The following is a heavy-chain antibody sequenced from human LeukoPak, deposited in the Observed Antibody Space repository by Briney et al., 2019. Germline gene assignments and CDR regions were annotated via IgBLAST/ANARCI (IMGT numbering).Heavy chain of an antibody. D-gene: IGHD1-26*01. Sequence: SETLSLTCTVSGGSISSSSYYWGWIRQPPGKGLEWIGSIYYSGGTYYNPSLRSRLTISVDTSKNQFSLNLSSVTAADTAVYYCARHGSGPVGATNYWSQGTLVTVSS. J-gene: IGHJ4*02. V-gene: IGHV4-39*01. CDR2: IYYSGGT. CDR3: ARHGSGPVGATNY. CDR1: GGSISSSSYY.